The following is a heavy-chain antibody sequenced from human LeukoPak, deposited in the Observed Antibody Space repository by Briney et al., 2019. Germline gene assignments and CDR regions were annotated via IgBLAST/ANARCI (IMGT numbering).Heavy chain of an antibody. Sequence: SEALSLTFAVYGGSFSGYYWSWIRPPPGKGLEWIGEINHSGSTNYNPSLKSRVTISVDTSKNQFSLKLSSVTAADTAVYYCARATSGDSYGSQFDYWGQGTLVTVSS. J-gene: IGHJ4*02. D-gene: IGHD5-18*01. CDR1: GGSFSGYY. V-gene: IGHV4-34*01. CDR3: ARATSGDSYGSQFDY. CDR2: INHSGST.